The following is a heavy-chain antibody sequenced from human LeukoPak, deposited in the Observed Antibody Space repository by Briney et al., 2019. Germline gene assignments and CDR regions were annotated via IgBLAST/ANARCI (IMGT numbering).Heavy chain of an antibody. D-gene: IGHD4-17*01. CDR2: IYHNGST. CDR3: ARVTVTNYFHY. J-gene: IGHJ4*02. CDR1: GYSISSGYY. V-gene: IGHV4-38-2*02. Sequence: SETLSLTCTVSGYSISSGYYWGWIRQPPGKGLEWIGSIYHNGSTNYNPSLKSRVTISVDTSKNQFSLKVSSVTAADTAVYYCARVTVTNYFHYWSQGTLVTVSS.